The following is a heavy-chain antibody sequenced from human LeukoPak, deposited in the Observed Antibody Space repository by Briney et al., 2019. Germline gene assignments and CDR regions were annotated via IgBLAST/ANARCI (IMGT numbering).Heavy chain of an antibody. V-gene: IGHV3-30*18. CDR2: ISYDGSNK. CDR1: GFTFSSYG. CDR3: AKDGGGYYNY. J-gene: IGHJ4*02. D-gene: IGHD4-23*01. Sequence: PGRSLRLSCAASGFTFSSYGMHWVRQAPGKGLEWVAVISYDGSNKYYADSVKGRFTISRDNSKNTLYPQMNSLRAEDTAVYYCAKDGGGYYNYWGQGTLVTVSS.